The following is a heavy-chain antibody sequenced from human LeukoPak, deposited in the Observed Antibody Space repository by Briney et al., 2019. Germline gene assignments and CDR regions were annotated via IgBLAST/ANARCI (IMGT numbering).Heavy chain of an antibody. V-gene: IGHV5-10-1*01. D-gene: IGHD3-22*01. CDR2: IEPSDSYT. CDR1: GYSFSSYW. J-gene: IGHJ4*02. CDR3: ARNRYYYDFSGYYVDY. Sequence: GESLKISCKGSGYSFSSYWISWVRQMPGKGLEWMGSIEPSDSYTNCSPSFQGHVTISTDKSISTAYLQWSSLRASDTAMYYCARNRYYYDFSGYYVDYWGQGTLVTVSS.